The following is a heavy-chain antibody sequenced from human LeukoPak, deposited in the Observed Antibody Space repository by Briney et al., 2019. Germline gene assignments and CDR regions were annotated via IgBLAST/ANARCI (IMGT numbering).Heavy chain of an antibody. J-gene: IGHJ4*02. Sequence: EASVKVSCKASGYTFTGYYMHWVRQAPGQGLEWMGWINPNSGGTNYAQKFQGRVTMTRDTSISTAYMELSRLRSDDTAVYYCATGLFSYYYGSGAWGQGTLVTVSS. CDR2: INPNSGGT. D-gene: IGHD3-10*01. CDR1: GYTFTGYY. V-gene: IGHV1-2*02. CDR3: ATGLFSYYYGSGA.